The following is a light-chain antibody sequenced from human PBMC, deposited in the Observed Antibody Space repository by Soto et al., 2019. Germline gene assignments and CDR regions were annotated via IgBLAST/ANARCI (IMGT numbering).Light chain of an antibody. Sequence: EIVLTQSPGTLSLSPGERATLSCRASQSVPRSYLAWYQQKPGQAPRLLIYGTSSRATGIPDRFSGSGSGTDFNITISRLEPEDFAVFYCQQYGSSITFGQGTRLEMK. CDR2: GTS. J-gene: IGKJ5*01. CDR3: QQYGSSIT. CDR1: QSVPRSY. V-gene: IGKV3-20*01.